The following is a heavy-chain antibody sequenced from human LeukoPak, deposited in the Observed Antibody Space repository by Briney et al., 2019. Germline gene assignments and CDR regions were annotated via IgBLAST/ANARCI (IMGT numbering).Heavy chain of an antibody. CDR3: ARASGWDPRDY. CDR1: GYTFTSYG. Sequence: SVTVSCTASGYTFTSYGISWVRQAPGQGLEWMGGIIPIFGTANYAQKFQGRVTITADESTSTAYMELSSLRSEDTAVYYCARASGWDPRDYWGQGTLVTVSS. CDR2: IIPIFGTA. V-gene: IGHV1-69*13. D-gene: IGHD6-19*01. J-gene: IGHJ4*02.